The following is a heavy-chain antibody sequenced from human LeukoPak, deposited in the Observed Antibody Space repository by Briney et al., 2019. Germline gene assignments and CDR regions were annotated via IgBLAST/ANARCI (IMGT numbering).Heavy chain of an antibody. J-gene: IGHJ3*02. CDR3: ATGAGGRRGDAFDI. V-gene: IGHV1-2*02. D-gene: IGHD1-14*01. CDR2: INPNSGGT. CDR1: GYTFTGYY. Sequence: ASVKVSCKASGYTFTGYYMHWVRQAPGQGLEWMGWINPNSGGTNYAQKFQGRVTMTRDTSISTAYMELSRLRSDDTAVYYCATGAGGRRGDAFDIWGQGTMVTVSS.